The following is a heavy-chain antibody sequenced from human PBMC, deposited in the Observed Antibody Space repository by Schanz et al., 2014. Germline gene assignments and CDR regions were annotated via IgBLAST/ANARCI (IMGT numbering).Heavy chain of an antibody. Sequence: SCAASGFTVSITYMSLVRQSPGKGLEWVSVIYSGGSTYYADSVKGRFTIYRDKSKNMLYIKMNRLRAEDKDVYYCARGAEWEYFQHWGQGSRVNVSS. V-gene: IGHV3-66*01. J-gene: IGHJ1*01. CDR2: IYSGGST. D-gene: IGHD3-3*01. CDR1: GFTVSITY. CDR3: ARGAEWEYFQH.